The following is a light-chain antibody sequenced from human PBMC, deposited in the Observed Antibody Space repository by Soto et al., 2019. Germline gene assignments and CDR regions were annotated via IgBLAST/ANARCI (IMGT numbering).Light chain of an antibody. J-gene: IGLJ3*02. CDR1: SSNIGSNT. CDR3: CAYAGSPWV. Sequence: QSVLTQPPSASGTPGQRVTISCSGSSSNIGSNTVNWYQQLPGTAPKLLIYSNNQRPSGVPDRFSGSKSGNTASLTISGLQAEDEADYYCCAYAGSPWVFGGGTKVTVL. V-gene: IGLV1-44*01. CDR2: SNN.